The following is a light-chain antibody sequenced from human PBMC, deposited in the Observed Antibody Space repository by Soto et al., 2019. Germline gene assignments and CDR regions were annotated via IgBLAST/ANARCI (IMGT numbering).Light chain of an antibody. CDR3: CSYAGSYTFVV. Sequence: QSALTQPRSVSGSPGQSVTISCTGTSSDVGGYNYVSWYQQHPGKAPKLMIYDVSKRPSGVPDRFSGSKSGNTASQTISGLQAEDEADYYCCSYAGSYTFVVFGTGTKVTVL. J-gene: IGLJ1*01. CDR2: DVS. CDR1: SSDVGGYNY. V-gene: IGLV2-11*01.